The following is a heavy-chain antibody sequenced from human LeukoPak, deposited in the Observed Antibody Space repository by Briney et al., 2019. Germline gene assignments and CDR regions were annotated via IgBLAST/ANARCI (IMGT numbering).Heavy chain of an antibody. J-gene: IGHJ4*02. Sequence: ASVKVSCKASGGTFSSYAISWVRQAPGQGLEWMGGIIPIFGTANYAQKFQGRVTITADESTSTAYMELSSLRSEDTAVYYCAKDIFGSGSYTFDYWGQGTLVTVSS. CDR2: IIPIFGTA. CDR3: AKDIFGSGSYTFDY. V-gene: IGHV1-69*13. CDR1: GGTFSSYA. D-gene: IGHD3-10*01.